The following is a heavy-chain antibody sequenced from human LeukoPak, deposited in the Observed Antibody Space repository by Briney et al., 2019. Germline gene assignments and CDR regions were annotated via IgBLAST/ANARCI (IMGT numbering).Heavy chain of an antibody. V-gene: IGHV3-13*01. CDR3: ARVARSAGTSYWYFDM. J-gene: IGHJ2*01. CDR1: GFTFSSYA. D-gene: IGHD1-14*01. CDR2: IGSAGDT. Sequence: GSLRLSCAASGFTFSSYAMSWVRQATGKGLEWVSAIGSAGDTYYPGSVKGRFTISRESAKNSLHLQMDSLRAEDTAVYYCARVARSAGTSYWYFDMWGRGTLLTVSS.